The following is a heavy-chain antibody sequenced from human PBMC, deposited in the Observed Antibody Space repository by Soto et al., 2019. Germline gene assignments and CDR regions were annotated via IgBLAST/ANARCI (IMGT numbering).Heavy chain of an antibody. V-gene: IGHV4-34*01. CDR1: GVSFSGYY. Sequence: SETLSLTCAVYGVSFSGYYWSWIRQPPGKGLEWIGEINHSGSTNYNPSLKSRVTISVDTSKNQFSLKLSSVTAADTAVYYCARGKVRGVIGNNYNWFDPWGQGTLVTVS. CDR2: INHSGST. J-gene: IGHJ5*02. CDR3: ARGKVRGVIGNNYNWFDP. D-gene: IGHD3-10*01.